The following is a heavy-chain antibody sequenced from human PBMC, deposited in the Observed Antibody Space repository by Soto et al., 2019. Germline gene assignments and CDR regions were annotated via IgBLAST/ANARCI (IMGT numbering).Heavy chain of an antibody. Sequence: QVQLVQSGAEVKKPGSSVKVSCKASGGTFSSYTISWVRQAPGQGLEWMGRIIPILGIANYAQKFQGRVTITEDKSTSTAYMELSSLRSEDTAVYYCAPTYYYGSGSYYKGGSNWFDPWGQGTLVTVSS. CDR2: IIPILGIA. J-gene: IGHJ5*02. CDR3: APTYYYGSGSYYKGGSNWFDP. D-gene: IGHD3-10*01. CDR1: GGTFSSYT. V-gene: IGHV1-69*02.